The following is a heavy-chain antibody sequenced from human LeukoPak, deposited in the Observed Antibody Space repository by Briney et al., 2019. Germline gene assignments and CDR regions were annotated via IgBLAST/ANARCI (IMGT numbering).Heavy chain of an antibody. V-gene: IGHV3-23*01. J-gene: IGHJ4*02. CDR1: GFTFTSYS. Sequence: GGSLRLSCAASGFTFTSYSMDWVRQAPGKGLEWVSTISGGGGSTYYADSVKGRFTISRDNSKNTLYLQVNSLRAEDTAVYYCAKGGKWDVTPFDYWGQGTLVTVSS. CDR3: AKGGKWDVTPFDY. D-gene: IGHD1-26*01. CDR2: ISGGGGST.